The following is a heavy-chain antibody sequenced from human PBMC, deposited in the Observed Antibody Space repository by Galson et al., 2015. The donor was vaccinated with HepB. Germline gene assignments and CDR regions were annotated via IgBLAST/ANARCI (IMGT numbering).Heavy chain of an antibody. D-gene: IGHD1-26*01. V-gene: IGHV4-59*01. J-gene: IGHJ6*03. Sequence: ETLSLTCTVSGGSISSYYWSWIRQPPGKGLEGIGYIYYSGSTNYNPSLKSRVTISVDTSKNQFSLKLSSVTAADTAVYYCARDRRYPLGIVGATPYYYYYMDVWGKGTTVTVSS. CDR2: IYYSGST. CDR1: GGSISSYY. CDR3: ARDRRYPLGIVGATPYYYYYMDV.